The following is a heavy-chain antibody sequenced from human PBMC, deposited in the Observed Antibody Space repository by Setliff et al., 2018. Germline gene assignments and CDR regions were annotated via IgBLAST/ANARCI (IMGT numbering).Heavy chain of an antibody. CDR1: DDSISSRHYY. CDR2: IYTSWST. Sequence: TSETLSLTCTVSDDSISSRHYYWSWIRQPAGKGLEWLGQIYTSWSTNYNPSLKGRATLSIDASKKQFSLKLTSVTAADTAVYYCARMSGFLYMDVWCKGTTVTV. CDR3: ARMSGFLYMDV. J-gene: IGHJ6*03. V-gene: IGHV4-61*09. D-gene: IGHD3-3*01.